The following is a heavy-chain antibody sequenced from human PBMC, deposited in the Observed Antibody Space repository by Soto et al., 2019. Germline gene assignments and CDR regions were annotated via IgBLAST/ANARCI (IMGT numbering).Heavy chain of an antibody. D-gene: IGHD5-18*01. V-gene: IGHV4-59*01. J-gene: IGHJ4*02. Sequence: SETLSLTCTVSGGSIRNYYWSWIRQPPGKGLEWIGYVYSSGSTHYNPSLQSRVTISADTSKNQVSLKINSVTAADTAVYYCARDHPHSYGVYYFDYWGQGTPVTVS. CDR2: VYSSGST. CDR1: GGSIRNYY. CDR3: ARDHPHSYGVYYFDY.